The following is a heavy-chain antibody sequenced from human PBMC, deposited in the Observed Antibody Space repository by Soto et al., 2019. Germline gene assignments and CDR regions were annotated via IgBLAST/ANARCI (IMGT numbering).Heavy chain of an antibody. CDR2: ISPLKGRT. V-gene: IGHV1-18*04. D-gene: IGHD4-17*01. CDR1: GYTFTSYG. CDR3: AMDYGDRPEYFKH. J-gene: IGHJ1*01. Sequence: QVHLVQSGPDLKRPGASMKVSCRASGYTFTSYGISWARQAPGQGLEWMAWISPLKGRTQYSQKAQGRVTLSTDTSSNTAYMEMTTLRVDDTAVYYCAMDYGDRPEYFKHWGQGTLVTVS.